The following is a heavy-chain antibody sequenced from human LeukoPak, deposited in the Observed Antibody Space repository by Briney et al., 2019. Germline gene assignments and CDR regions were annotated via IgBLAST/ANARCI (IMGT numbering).Heavy chain of an antibody. D-gene: IGHD5-24*01. CDR2: IKQDGNEK. CDR1: GFTLSRYW. CDR3: ANVGDGYSDAFYI. V-gene: IGHV3-7*01. J-gene: IGHJ3*02. Sequence: GGSLRLSCAASGFTLSRYWMTWVRQAPGKGLEFVACIKQDGNEKYYVGSVKGRFTVSRDTATNSLHLQMNSLRVEDTAMYYCANVGDGYSDAFYIWGQGTMVTVSS.